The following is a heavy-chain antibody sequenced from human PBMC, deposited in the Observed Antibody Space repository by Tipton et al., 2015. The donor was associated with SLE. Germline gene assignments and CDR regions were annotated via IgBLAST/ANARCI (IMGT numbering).Heavy chain of an antibody. CDR1: GGSISGRSDF. CDR3: AADTSGYYSFDY. V-gene: IGHV4-39*01. J-gene: IGHJ4*02. CDR2: IHYSGST. D-gene: IGHD3-22*01. Sequence: LRLSCTVSGGSISGRSDFWGWVRQPPGKGLEWIGSIHYSGSTYYNPSLKSRVTISVDTSKNQFSLKLSSVTAADTAVYYCAADTSGYYSFDYWGQGTLVTVSS.